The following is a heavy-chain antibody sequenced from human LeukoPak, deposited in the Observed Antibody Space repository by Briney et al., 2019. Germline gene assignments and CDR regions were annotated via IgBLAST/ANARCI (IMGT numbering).Heavy chain of an antibody. V-gene: IGHV4-34*01. CDR1: GGSFRDYY. CDR2: INHSGST. Sequence: SQTLSLTCAVYGGSFRDYYWSWIRQPPGKGLEWIGEINHSGSTNYNPSLKSRVTISLDTSKNQFSLKLTSVTAADTAVYYCAKAPYLSSGSWGQGILVAVSS. CDR3: AKAPYLSSGS. D-gene: IGHD3-22*01. J-gene: IGHJ3*01.